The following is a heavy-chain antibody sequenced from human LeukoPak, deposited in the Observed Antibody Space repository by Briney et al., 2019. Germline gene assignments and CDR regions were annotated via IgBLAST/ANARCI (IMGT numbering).Heavy chain of an antibody. V-gene: IGHV4-34*01. Sequence: SETLSLTCAVYGGSFSGYYWSWIRQPPGKGLEWIGEINHSGSTNYNPSLKSRVTISVDTSKNQFSLKLSSVTAADTAVYYCARVVGQWPVRFDYWGQGTLVTVSS. CDR1: GGSFSGYY. J-gene: IGHJ4*02. CDR2: INHSGST. D-gene: IGHD6-19*01. CDR3: ARVVGQWPVRFDY.